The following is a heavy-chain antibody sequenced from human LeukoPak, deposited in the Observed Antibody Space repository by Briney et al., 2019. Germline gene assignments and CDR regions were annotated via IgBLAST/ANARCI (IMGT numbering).Heavy chain of an antibody. V-gene: IGHV3-23*01. J-gene: IGHJ4*02. CDR1: GFTFSSYA. D-gene: IGHD3-10*01. Sequence: PGGSLRLPCAASGFTFSSYAMSWVRQAPGKGLEWVSSIGGSGGNTYYADFVKGRFTISRDNSKNTLYLQMSRLTGEDTAVYYCAKAGHYGSGSYYSDYWGRGTLVTVSP. CDR3: AKAGHYGSGSYYSDY. CDR2: IGGSGGNT.